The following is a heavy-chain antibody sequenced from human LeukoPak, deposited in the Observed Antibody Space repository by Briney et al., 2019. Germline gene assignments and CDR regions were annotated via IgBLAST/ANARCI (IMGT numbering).Heavy chain of an antibody. V-gene: IGHV3-30*02. D-gene: IGHD6-6*01. CDR2: IRYDGSNK. CDR1: GFTFSTYG. CDR3: AKVEYSSSSGAFDI. J-gene: IGHJ3*02. Sequence: GRSLRLSCAASGFTFSTYGMHWVRQAPGKGLEWVAFIRYDGSNKYYADSVKGRFTISRDNSKNTLYLQMNSLRAEDTAVYYCAKVEYSSSSGAFDIWGQGTMVTVSS.